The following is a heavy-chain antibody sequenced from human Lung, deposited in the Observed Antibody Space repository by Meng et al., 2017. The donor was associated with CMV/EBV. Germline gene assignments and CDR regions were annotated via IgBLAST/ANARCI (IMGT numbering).Heavy chain of an antibody. D-gene: IGHD3-16*01. Sequence: CKATGGTFGSYASSWVRQAPGQGLEWMGGIIPIFGTATYAQKFQGRVTITTDESTSTAYMELSSLRSEDTAVYYCARGPGELYYFDYWGQGTLVTVSS. CDR2: IIPIFGTA. V-gene: IGHV1-69*05. CDR1: GGTFGSYA. CDR3: ARGPGELYYFDY. J-gene: IGHJ4*02.